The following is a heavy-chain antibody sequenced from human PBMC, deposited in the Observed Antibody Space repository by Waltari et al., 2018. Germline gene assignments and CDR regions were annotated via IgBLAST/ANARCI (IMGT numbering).Heavy chain of an antibody. CDR2: ILYDGSED. D-gene: IGHD1-26*01. Sequence: QMYLVESGGTVVQPGTSLTLSCAASGFTFNKHNMHWVRRAPGKGMEWGSVILYDGSEDSYADSLKGRFTISRDNSKHTIFLQMIGLKVEDTAVYFCAKDSGSGGYAFDVWGQGTMVTVSS. CDR1: GFTFNKHN. J-gene: IGHJ3*01. V-gene: IGHV3-30*02. CDR3: AKDSGSGGYAFDV.